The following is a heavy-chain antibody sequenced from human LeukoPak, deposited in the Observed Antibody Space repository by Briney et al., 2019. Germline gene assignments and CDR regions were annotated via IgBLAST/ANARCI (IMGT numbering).Heavy chain of an antibody. J-gene: IGHJ6*02. CDR2: LSGSGSST. D-gene: IGHD6-25*01. Sequence: GGSLRLSCAASGFTFRYNGMSWVRQAPGKGLEWVSSLSGSGSSTHYADSVKGRFTISRDNSKNTLYLQMNSLRAEDTAVYYCAKGRGAAAADGMDAWGQGTTVTVPS. CDR3: AKGRGAAAADGMDA. CDR1: GFTFRYNG. V-gene: IGHV3-23*01.